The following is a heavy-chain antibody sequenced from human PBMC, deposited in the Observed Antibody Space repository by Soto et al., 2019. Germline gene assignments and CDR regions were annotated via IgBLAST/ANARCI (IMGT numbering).Heavy chain of an antibody. CDR2: IYYSGST. CDR1: GGSISSYY. J-gene: IGHJ6*03. D-gene: IGHD2-15*01. Sequence: ETLSLTCTVSGGSISSYYWSWIRQPPGKGLEWIGYIYYSGSTNYNPSLKSRVTISVDTSKNQFSLKLSSVTAADTAVYYCARGYCSGGSCYDYYYYMDVWGKGTTVTVSS. V-gene: IGHV4-59*08. CDR3: ARGYCSGGSCYDYYYYMDV.